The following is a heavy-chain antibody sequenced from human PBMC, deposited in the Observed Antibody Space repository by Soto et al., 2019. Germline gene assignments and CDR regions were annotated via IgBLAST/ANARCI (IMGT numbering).Heavy chain of an antibody. Sequence: PGQSLKISCKGSGYSFTSFWISWVRQMPGKGLEWMGRIDPSDSYTNYSPSFQGHVTISADKSISTAYLQWSSLKASDTAMYYYAGDSFFVVVPAAAPYYYGMDVWGQGTTVTVSS. CDR3: AGDSFFVVVPAAAPYYYGMDV. J-gene: IGHJ6*02. D-gene: IGHD2-2*01. CDR1: GYSFTSFW. CDR2: IDPSDSYT. V-gene: IGHV5-10-1*01.